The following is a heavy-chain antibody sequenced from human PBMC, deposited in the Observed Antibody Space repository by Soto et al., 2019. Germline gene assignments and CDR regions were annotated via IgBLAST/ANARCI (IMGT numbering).Heavy chain of an antibody. CDR3: AGGGIFLEYQLLSMGDY. D-gene: IGHD2-2*01. CDR1: GYTFTSYD. V-gene: IGHV1-8*01. Sequence: QVQLVQSGAEVKKPGASVKVSCKASGYTFTSYDINWVRQATGQGLEWMGWMNPNSGNTGYAQKFQGRVTMTRNTSISKAYMELSSLRSEDTGVYYCAGGGIFLEYQLLSMGDYWGQGTLVTVSS. J-gene: IGHJ4*02. CDR2: MNPNSGNT.